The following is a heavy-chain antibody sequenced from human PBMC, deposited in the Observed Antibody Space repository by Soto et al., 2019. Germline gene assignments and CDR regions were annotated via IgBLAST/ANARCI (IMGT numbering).Heavy chain of an antibody. J-gene: IGHJ6*02. Sequence: GASVKVSCKASGYTVTGDYMHWVRQAPGQGLEWMGWINPNSGGTNYAQKFQGWVTMTRDTSISTAYMELSRLRSDDTAVYYCARGPHYYYYGMDVWGQGTTVTVSS. V-gene: IGHV1-2*04. CDR3: ARGPHYYYYGMDV. CDR1: GYTVTGDY. CDR2: INPNSGGT.